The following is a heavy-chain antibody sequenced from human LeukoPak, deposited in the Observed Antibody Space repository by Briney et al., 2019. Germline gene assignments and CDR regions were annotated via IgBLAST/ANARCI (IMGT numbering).Heavy chain of an antibody. D-gene: IGHD6-13*01. Sequence: PSETLSLTCTVSGGSISSSSYYWGWIRQPPWKGLEWIGSIYYSGSTYYNPSLKSRVTISVDTSKNQFSLKLSSVTAADTAVYYCARNGGYSSSWSDDYFDYWGQGTLVTVSS. J-gene: IGHJ4*02. V-gene: IGHV4-39*07. CDR2: IYYSGST. CDR3: ARNGGYSSSWSDDYFDY. CDR1: GGSISSSSYY.